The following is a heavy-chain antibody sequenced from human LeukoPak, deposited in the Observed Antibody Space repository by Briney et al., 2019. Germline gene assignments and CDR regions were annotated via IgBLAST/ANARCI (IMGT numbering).Heavy chain of an antibody. V-gene: IGHV3-64D*09. D-gene: IGHD5-24*01. CDR2: ISGNGGST. Sequence: HPGGSLRLSCSASGFSFSSRAMHWVRRAPGRGLEYVSGISGNGGSTYYTDSVKGRFTISRDNSKNTLYLQMSSVRSEDTAVYHCVQDWVATIEAPRHFDFWGQGTLVTVSS. CDR3: VQDWVATIEAPRHFDF. J-gene: IGHJ4*02. CDR1: GFSFSSRA.